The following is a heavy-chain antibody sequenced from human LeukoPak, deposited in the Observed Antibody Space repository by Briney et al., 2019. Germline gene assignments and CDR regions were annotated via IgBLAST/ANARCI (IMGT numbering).Heavy chain of an antibody. V-gene: IGHV4-34*01. CDR3: ARLRLSSSGWSPNYYYYYYMDV. D-gene: IGHD6-19*01. J-gene: IGHJ6*03. CDR1: GGSFSGYY. Sequence: KPSETLSLTCAVYGGSFSGYYWSWIRQPPGKGLEWIGEINHGGSTNYNPSLKRRGTISVDTSKNQFSLKLSSVTAADTAVYYCARLRLSSSGWSPNYYYYYYMDVWGKGTTVTISS. CDR2: INHGGST.